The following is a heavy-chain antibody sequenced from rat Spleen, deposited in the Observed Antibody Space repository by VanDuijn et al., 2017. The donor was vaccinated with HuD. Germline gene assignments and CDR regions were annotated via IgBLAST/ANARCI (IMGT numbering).Heavy chain of an antibody. CDR3: ARHGEQLFDY. CDR1: GFTFSDYN. V-gene: IGHV5-7*01. Sequence: EVQLVESGGGLVQPGRSLKVSCAASGFTFSDYNMAWVRQAPKKGLEWVASISYDGTATYYRDSVKGRFTLSRDNAKSTLYLQMDSLTSEDTATYYCARHGEQLFDYWGQGVMVTVSS. J-gene: IGHJ2*01. CDR2: ISYDGTAT. D-gene: IGHD1-2*01.